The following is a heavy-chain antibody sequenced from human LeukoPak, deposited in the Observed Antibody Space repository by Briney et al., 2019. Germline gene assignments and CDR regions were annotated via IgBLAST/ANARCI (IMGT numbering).Heavy chain of an antibody. J-gene: IGHJ4*02. V-gene: IGHV3-30*02. CDR2: IRYDGADK. CDR3: AKGGTRSIVPPAYYFDY. Sequence: GGSLRLSCAASGFTFNTYGMHWVRQAPDKGLEWVAFIRYDGADKYYADSVKGRFTISRDNSKNTLYLQVNSLRAEDTAVYYCAKGGTRSIVPPAYYFDYWGQGTLVTVSS. D-gene: IGHD3-16*02. CDR1: GFTFNTYG.